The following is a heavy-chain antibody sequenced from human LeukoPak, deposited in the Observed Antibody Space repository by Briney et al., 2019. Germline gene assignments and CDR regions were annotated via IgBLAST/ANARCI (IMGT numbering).Heavy chain of an antibody. V-gene: IGHV4-34*01. J-gene: IGHJ2*01. CDR1: GGTFRGYY. CDR3: ARGVLGPYYFDL. Sequence: SETLSLTCAVYGGTFRGYYWSWIRRPPGKGLEWIGEIHYTGATNYKPPLKSRVTISGDPSKNQVSLRVSSVTAADTAVYYCARGVLGPYYFDLWGRGTLVTVSS. CDR2: IHYTGAT. D-gene: IGHD7-27*01.